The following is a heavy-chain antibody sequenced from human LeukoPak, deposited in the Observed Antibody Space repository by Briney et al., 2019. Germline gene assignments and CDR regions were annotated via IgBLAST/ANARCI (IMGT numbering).Heavy chain of an antibody. CDR1: GFTFISYG. D-gene: IGHD1-7*01. V-gene: IGHV3-30*02. CDR2: IWYGGGNE. Sequence: GGSLRLSCAASGFTFISYGMHWVRQAPGKGLEWVAFIWYGGGNEYYADSVKGRFTISRDNSKHTLYLQMNSLRADDTAVYYCAKFSLSGTGYSWFDPWGQGTLVTVSS. J-gene: IGHJ5*02. CDR3: AKFSLSGTGYSWFDP.